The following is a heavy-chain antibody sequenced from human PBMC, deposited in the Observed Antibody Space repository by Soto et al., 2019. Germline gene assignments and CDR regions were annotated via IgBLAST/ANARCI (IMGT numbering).Heavy chain of an antibody. CDR1: GGSISSYY. Sequence: PSETLSLTCTVSGGSISSYYWSWIRQPPGKGLEWIGYIYYSGSTNYNPSLKSRVTISVDTSKNQFSLKLSSVTAADTAVYYCARLRNIVVVPAALFDYWGQGTLVTSPQ. V-gene: IGHV4-59*01. J-gene: IGHJ4*02. CDR2: IYYSGST. CDR3: ARLRNIVVVPAALFDY. D-gene: IGHD2-2*01.